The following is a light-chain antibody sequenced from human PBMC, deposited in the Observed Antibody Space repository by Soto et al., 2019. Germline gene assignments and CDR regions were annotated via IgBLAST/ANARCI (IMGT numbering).Light chain of an antibody. V-gene: IGKV3-20*01. Sequence: EIILSLSAGTLSLSHRERATLSCMASQNVRGYLAWYQQKPGQAPRLLIYDASNRATGIPARFSGSGSGTDFTLTISRLEPEDFAVYYCQQDGSSPLTFGGGTKV. CDR3: QQDGSSPLT. CDR1: QNVRGY. J-gene: IGKJ4*01. CDR2: DAS.